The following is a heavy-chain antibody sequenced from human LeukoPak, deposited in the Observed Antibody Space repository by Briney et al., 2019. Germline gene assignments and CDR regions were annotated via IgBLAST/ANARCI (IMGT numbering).Heavy chain of an antibody. V-gene: IGHV3-23*01. CDR2: ISASGGST. CDR1: GFTFGSYA. CDR3: ASLLEWLSANPSFDY. J-gene: IGHJ4*02. Sequence: GGSLRLSCAASGFTFGSYAMSWVRQAPGKGLEWVSTISASGGSTYYADSVKGRFTISRDNSKNTLYLQMNSLRAEDTAVYYCASLLEWLSANPSFDYWGQGTLVTVSS. D-gene: IGHD3-3*01.